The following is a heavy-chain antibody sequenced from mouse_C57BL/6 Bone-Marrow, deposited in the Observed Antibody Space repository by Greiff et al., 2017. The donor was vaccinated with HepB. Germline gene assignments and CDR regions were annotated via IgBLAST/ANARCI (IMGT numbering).Heavy chain of an antibody. J-gene: IGHJ4*01. CDR2: ISDGGSYT. CDR1: GFTFSSSA. D-gene: IGHD3-2*02. CDR3: ARDGIQGAMDY. Sequence: EVMLVESGGGLVKPGGSLKLSCAASGFTFSSSAMSWVRQTPEKRLEWVATISDGGSYTYYPDNVKGRFTISRDNAKNNLYLQMSHLKSEDTAMYYCARDGIQGAMDYWGQGTSVTVSS. V-gene: IGHV5-4*01.